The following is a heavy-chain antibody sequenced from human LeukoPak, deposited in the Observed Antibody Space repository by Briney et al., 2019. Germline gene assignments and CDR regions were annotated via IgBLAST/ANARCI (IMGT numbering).Heavy chain of an antibody. CDR1: GFTFSSYW. Sequence: GGSLRLCCAASGFTFSSYWMSWVRQAAGKGLEWVANIKQDGSEKYYVDSVKGRFTISGDNAKNSLYLQMNSLRAEDTAVYYCARSVGVGLYGMDVWGKGTTVTVSS. V-gene: IGHV3-7*03. CDR2: IKQDGSEK. D-gene: IGHD3-3*01. CDR3: ARSVGVGLYGMDV. J-gene: IGHJ6*04.